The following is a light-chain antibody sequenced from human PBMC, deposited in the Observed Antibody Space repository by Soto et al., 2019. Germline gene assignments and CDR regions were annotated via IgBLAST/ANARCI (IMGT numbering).Light chain of an antibody. CDR1: QSITTW. Sequence: DIQITQSPSTLSASVGGRVTITCRASQSITTWLAWYQQKPGKAPKLLIYKASSLESGVPSRFSGSGSGTEFTLTISCLQPDDFATYYCQQYDSYSLWMFGQGTKVEIK. J-gene: IGKJ1*01. CDR2: KAS. V-gene: IGKV1-5*03. CDR3: QQYDSYSLWM.